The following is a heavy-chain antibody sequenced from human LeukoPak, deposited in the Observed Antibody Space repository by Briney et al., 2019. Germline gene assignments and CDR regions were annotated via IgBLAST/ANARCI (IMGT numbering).Heavy chain of an antibody. J-gene: IGHJ4*02. CDR1: GFTFDDYA. D-gene: IGHD3-16*02. CDR2: ISGDGGST. CDR3: AKDLYDYVWGSYRYAFDY. V-gene: IGHV3-43*02. Sequence: PGGSLRLSCAASGFTFDDYAIHWVRQAPGKGLEWVSLISGDGGSTYYADSVKGRFTISRDNSKNSLYLQMNSLRTEDAALYYCAKDLYDYVWGSYRYAFDYWGQGTLVTVSS.